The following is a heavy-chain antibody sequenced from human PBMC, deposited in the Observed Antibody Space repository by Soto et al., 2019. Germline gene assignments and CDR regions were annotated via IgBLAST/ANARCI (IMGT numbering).Heavy chain of an antibody. D-gene: IGHD5-12*01. J-gene: IGHJ5*02. V-gene: IGHV4-39*01. CDR1: GGSISSSSYY. CDR3: ARRVRDGYNSNWFDP. CDR2: IYYSGST. Sequence: SSETLSLTCTVSGGSISSSSYYWGWIRQPPGKGLEWIGSIYYSGSTYYNPSLKSRVTISVDTSKNQFSLKLSSVTAADTAVYYCARRVRDGYNSNWFDPWGQGTLVTVSS.